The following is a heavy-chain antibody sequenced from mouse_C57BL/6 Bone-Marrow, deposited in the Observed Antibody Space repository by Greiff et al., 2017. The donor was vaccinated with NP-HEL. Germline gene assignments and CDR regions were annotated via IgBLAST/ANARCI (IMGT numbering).Heavy chain of an antibody. CDR1: GFTFTDYY. D-gene: IGHD1-1*01. Sequence: EVMLVESGGGLVQPGGSLSLSCAASGFTFTDYYMSWVRQPPGKALEWLGFIRNKANGYTTEYSASVKGRFTISRDNSQSILYLQMNALRAEDSATYYCARAYYYGSSDGFAYWGQGTLVTVSA. V-gene: IGHV7-3*01. J-gene: IGHJ3*01. CDR2: IRNKANGYTT. CDR3: ARAYYYGSSDGFAY.